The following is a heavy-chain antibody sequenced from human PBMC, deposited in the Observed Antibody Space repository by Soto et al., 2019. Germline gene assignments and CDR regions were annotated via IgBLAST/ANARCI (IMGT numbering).Heavy chain of an antibody. Sequence: QVHLVQSGTEVKKPGSSVKVSCKASGGTFSSSGFSWVRQAPGQGLEWMGMIVPSLDTTNYAQKFQARVTITADEVTGTADMELRSLRSEDTAVYYCAIWPQPRYTADPYAVDVWGQGTRVIVSS. D-gene: IGHD3-16*02. CDR2: IVPSLDTT. V-gene: IGHV1-69*11. J-gene: IGHJ6*02. CDR3: AIWPQPRYTADPYAVDV. CDR1: GGTFSSSG.